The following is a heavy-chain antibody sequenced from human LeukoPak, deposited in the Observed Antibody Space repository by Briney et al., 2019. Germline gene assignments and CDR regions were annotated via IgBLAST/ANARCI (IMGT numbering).Heavy chain of an antibody. CDR2: IWYDGSNK. Sequence: PGGSLRLSCAASGFTFSSYGMHWVRQAPGKGLEWVAVIWYDGSNKYYADSVKGRFTISRDNSKNTLYLQMNSLRAEDTAVYYCARDLGPLGNYGMDVWGQGTTVTVSS. D-gene: IGHD3-16*01. V-gene: IGHV3-33*08. CDR3: ARDLGPLGNYGMDV. CDR1: GFTFSSYG. J-gene: IGHJ6*02.